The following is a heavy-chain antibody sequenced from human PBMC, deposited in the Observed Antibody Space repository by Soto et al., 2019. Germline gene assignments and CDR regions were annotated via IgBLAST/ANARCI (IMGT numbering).Heavy chain of an antibody. CDR2: ISYDGSNK. CDR1: GFTFSSYA. J-gene: IGHJ6*02. CDR3: ARDLEIVVVVAATPRGSRGYGMDV. V-gene: IGHV3-30-3*01. D-gene: IGHD2-15*01. Sequence: GGSLRLSCAASGFTFSSYAMHWVRQAPGKGLEWVAVISYDGSNKYYADSVKGRFTISRDNSKNTLYLQMNSLRAEDTAVYYCARDLEIVVVVAATPRGSRGYGMDVWGQGTTVTVSS.